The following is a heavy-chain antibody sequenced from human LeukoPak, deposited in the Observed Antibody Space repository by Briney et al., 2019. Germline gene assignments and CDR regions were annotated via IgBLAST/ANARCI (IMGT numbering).Heavy chain of an antibody. D-gene: IGHD2-2*01. Sequence: GASVKVSCKASGGTFSSYAISWVRQAPGQGLEWMGGIIPIFGTANNAQKFQGRVTITTDESTSTAYMELSSLRSEDTAVYYCARVGSRDHCSSTSCYSRFDYWGQGTLVTVSS. CDR3: ARVGSRDHCSSTSCYSRFDY. CDR1: GGTFSSYA. V-gene: IGHV1-69*05. CDR2: IIPIFGTA. J-gene: IGHJ4*02.